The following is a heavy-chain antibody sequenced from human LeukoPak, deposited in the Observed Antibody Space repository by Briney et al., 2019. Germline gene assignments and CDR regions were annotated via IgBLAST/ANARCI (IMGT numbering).Heavy chain of an antibody. CDR1: GFTFSTYA. CDR3: AKSIGGVVVVAADY. Sequence: QPGGSLRLSCAASGFTFSTYAMTWVRQAPGKGLEWVSVISGSGGTTYYADSVKGRFTLSRDNSKNTVFLQMNSLRAEDTAVYYCAKSIGGVVVVAADYWGQGTLVTVS. D-gene: IGHD2-15*01. V-gene: IGHV3-23*01. CDR2: ISGSGGTT. J-gene: IGHJ4*02.